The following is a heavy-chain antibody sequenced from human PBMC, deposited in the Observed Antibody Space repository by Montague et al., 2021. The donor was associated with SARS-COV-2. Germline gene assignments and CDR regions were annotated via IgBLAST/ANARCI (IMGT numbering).Heavy chain of an antibody. CDR2: IYYRGST. J-gene: IGHJ5*02. V-gene: IGHV4-59*01. CDR1: NGSISSYY. CDR3: AREGLNNWFDP. Sequence: SETRSLTCSVSNGSISSYYWSWVRQPPGKRLEWIGYIYYRGSTNYNPSPESRVTISVDTSKNQFSLKLRSVTAADTAVYFCAREGLNNWFDPWGQGTLVIVSS.